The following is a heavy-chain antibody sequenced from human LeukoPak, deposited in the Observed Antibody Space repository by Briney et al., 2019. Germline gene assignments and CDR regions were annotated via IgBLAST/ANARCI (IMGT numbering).Heavy chain of an antibody. J-gene: IGHJ4*02. CDR2: ISHDGSNK. CDR1: GFTFSSYG. Sequence: SGGSLRLSCAASGFTFSSYGMHWVRQAPGKGLEWVAVISHDGSNKYYADSVKGRFTISRDNSKNTLYLQMNSLRAEDTAVYYCAKDSSSGWYSAGHYYWGQGTLVTVSS. CDR3: AKDSSSGWYSAGHYY. D-gene: IGHD6-19*01. V-gene: IGHV3-30*18.